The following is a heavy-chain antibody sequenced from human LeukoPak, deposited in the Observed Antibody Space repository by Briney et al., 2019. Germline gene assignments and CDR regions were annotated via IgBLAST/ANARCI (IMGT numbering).Heavy chain of an antibody. V-gene: IGHV3-30*02. D-gene: IGHD3-22*01. CDR2: IRYDGSNK. CDR1: GFTFSSYG. J-gene: IGHJ4*02. CDR3: AKDREDYCYDSSGNFDY. Sequence: GGSLRLSCAASGFTFSSYGMHWVRQAPGKGLEWVAFIRYDGSNKYYADSVKGRFTISRDNSKNTLYLQMNSLRAEDTAVYYCAKDREDYCYDSSGNFDYWGQGTLVTVSS.